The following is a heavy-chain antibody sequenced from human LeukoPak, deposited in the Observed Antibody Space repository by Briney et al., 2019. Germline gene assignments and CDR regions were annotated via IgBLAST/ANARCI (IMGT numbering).Heavy chain of an antibody. V-gene: IGHV3-30*03. CDR3: ARRAGAYSHPYDY. D-gene: IGHD4/OR15-4a*01. J-gene: IGHJ4*02. CDR2: ISYDGSYK. Sequence: PGGSLRLSCAASGFTFSSYGMSWVRQAPGKGLEWVAVISYDGSYKDYADSVKGRFTISRDNSKNTLYLQMNSLRAEDTAVYYCARRAGAYSHPYDYWGQGTLVTVSS. CDR1: GFTFSSYG.